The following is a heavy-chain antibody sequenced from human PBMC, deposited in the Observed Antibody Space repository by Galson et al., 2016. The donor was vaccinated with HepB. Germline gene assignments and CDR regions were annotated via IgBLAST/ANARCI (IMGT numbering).Heavy chain of an antibody. D-gene: IGHD5-18*01. CDR2: ISGSAITT. J-gene: IGHJ4*02. CDR1: GFTFSSYA. V-gene: IGHV3-23*01. CDR3: ARTEASTGYIYGYGFDC. Sequence: SLRLSCAASGFTFSSYAMYWVRQAPGKGLEWVSSISGSAITTYYADSVKGRFTISRDSSTNTLYLHMNSLRAEDTAIYYCARTEASTGYIYGYGFDCWGQGILVTVSS.